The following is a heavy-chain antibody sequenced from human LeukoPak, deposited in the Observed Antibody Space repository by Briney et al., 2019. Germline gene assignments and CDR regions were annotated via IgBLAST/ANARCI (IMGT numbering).Heavy chain of an antibody. CDR2: ISSSSSTI. D-gene: IGHD6-6*01. Sequence: GGSLRLSCAASGFTFSSYSMNWVRQAPGKGLEWVSYISSSSSTIYYADSVKGRFTISRDNAKNSLYLQMNSLRAEDTAVYYCARGYSSSSWSLFDYWGQGTLVTVSS. CDR1: GFTFSSYS. V-gene: IGHV3-48*01. J-gene: IGHJ4*02. CDR3: ARGYSSSSWSLFDY.